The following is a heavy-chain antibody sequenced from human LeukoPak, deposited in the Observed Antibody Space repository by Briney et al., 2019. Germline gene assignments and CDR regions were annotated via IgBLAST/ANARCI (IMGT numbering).Heavy chain of an antibody. Sequence: PSETLSLTCIVSGGSISSTTYYWGWIRQPPGKRLEWIGSIYYSGNTYYNPSLKSRVTISIDTSKNQFSLKLSSVTAADTAVYYCARGRYCSSTSCQYNWFDPWGQGTLVTVSS. CDR2: IYYSGNT. V-gene: IGHV4-39*01. D-gene: IGHD2-2*01. CDR1: GGSISSTTYY. CDR3: ARGRYCSSTSCQYNWFDP. J-gene: IGHJ5*02.